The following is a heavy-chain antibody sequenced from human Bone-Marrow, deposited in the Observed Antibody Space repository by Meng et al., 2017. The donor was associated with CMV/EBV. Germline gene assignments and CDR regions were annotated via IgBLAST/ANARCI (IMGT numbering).Heavy chain of an antibody. CDR3: ATASAASRMWSGYYYYGMDV. V-gene: IGHV4-61*01. J-gene: IGHJ6*01. D-gene: IGHD2-2*01. CDR2: IYYTGST. CDR1: GGPVSSGSHY. Sequence: SETLSLTCTVSGGPVSSGSHYWSWIRQPPGKGLEWIGYIYYTGSTNYNPSFKSRVTISIDTSKSQFSLKLSPVTAADTAVYYCATASAASRMWSGYYYYGMDVWGQGTTVTVSS.